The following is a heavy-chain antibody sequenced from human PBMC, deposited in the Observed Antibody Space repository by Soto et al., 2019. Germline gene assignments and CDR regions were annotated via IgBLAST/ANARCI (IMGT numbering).Heavy chain of an antibody. D-gene: IGHD6-25*01. V-gene: IGHV4-39*01. J-gene: IGHJ5*02. CDR3: AGQTFTIAAASYGRSNWFDP. CDR1: GGSITSSSHF. Sequence: SETLSLTCSASGGSITSSSHFWGWVRQPPGKGLEWIGTIYFTGNTYYTPSLKSRLTMSIDTSKSEFSLRLNSVTAADTAVYYCAGQTFTIAAASYGRSNWFDPWGPGTLVTVSS. CDR2: IYFTGNT.